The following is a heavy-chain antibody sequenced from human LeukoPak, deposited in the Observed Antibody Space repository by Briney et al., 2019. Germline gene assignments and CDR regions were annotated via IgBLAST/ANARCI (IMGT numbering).Heavy chain of an antibody. CDR2: IYHSGNT. J-gene: IGHJ4*02. Sequence: SETLSLTCAVSGDSINSSNWWNWVRQPPGQGLEWIAEIYHSGNTNYNPSLKSRVTISLDKSKNQFSLKLTSVTAADTALYFCARAGGGTYYFDFWGQGTLVTVSS. CDR1: GDSINSSNW. D-gene: IGHD1-26*01. V-gene: IGHV4-4*02. CDR3: ARAGGGTYYFDF.